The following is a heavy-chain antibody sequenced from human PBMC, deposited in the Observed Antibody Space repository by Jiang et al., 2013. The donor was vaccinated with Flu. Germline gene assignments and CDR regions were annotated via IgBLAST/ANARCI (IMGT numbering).Heavy chain of an antibody. V-gene: IGHV4-59*01. J-gene: IGHJ4*02. CDR2: IYFTGTT. CDR3: ARRVGYLGGSYYSYYFDH. Sequence: GPGLVKPSETLSLTCTVSGDSISGYYWSWIRQPPGKGLECIGYIYFTGTTKYNPSLKSRVTISVDTSKNQFSLKLTSVAAADTAVYYCARRVGYLGGSYYSYYFDHWGQG. CDR1: GDSISGYY. D-gene: IGHD1-26*01.